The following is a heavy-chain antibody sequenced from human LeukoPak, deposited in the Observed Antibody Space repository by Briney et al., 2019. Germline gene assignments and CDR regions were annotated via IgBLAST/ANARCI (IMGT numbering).Heavy chain of an antibody. V-gene: IGHV4-59*12. D-gene: IGHD3-9*01. CDR2: IYYSGST. Sequence: GSLRLSCTVSGGSITGYYWTWIRQPPGKGLEWIGYIYYSGSTNSNPSLKSRVTISVDTSKNQFSLKLNSVTAADTAVYYCARDLLTGRDGMDVWGQGTTVTVSS. CDR3: ARDLLTGRDGMDV. J-gene: IGHJ6*02. CDR1: GGSITGYY.